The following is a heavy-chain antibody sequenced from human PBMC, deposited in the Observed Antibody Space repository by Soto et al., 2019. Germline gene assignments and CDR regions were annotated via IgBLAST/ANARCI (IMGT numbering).Heavy chain of an antibody. D-gene: IGHD4-17*01. J-gene: IGHJ4*02. CDR2: ISYDGSDK. CDR1: GFTFSIYG. V-gene: IGHV3-30*18. CDR3: AKDDYGDQGGFDY. Sequence: QVQLVESGGGVVEPGRSLRLSCAASGFTFSIYGMHWVRQAPGKGLEWVAVISYDGSDKYYGDSVNGRFTISRDNSKNTLYLQMNRLSTEDTAIYYCAKDDYGDQGGFDYWGQGTLVSVSS.